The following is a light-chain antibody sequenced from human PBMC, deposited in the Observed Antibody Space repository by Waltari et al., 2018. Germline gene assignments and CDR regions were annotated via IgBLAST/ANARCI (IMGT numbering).Light chain of an antibody. J-gene: IGKJ4*01. CDR1: QGISSC. CDR2: AAS. Sequence: DIQMTQSPSSLSASVGDRVTITCRASQGISSCLAWYQQKPGKAPELLIYAASSFQSGVPSRFSGSGFGTDFTLTISSLQAEDVAVYYCQQFYSTPLTFGGGTKVEIK. CDR3: QQFYSTPLT. V-gene: IGKV1-12*01.